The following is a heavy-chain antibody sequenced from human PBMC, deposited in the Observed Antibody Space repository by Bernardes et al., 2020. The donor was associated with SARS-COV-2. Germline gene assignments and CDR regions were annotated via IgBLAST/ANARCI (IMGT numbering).Heavy chain of an antibody. CDR1: GGTFSSYA. CDR2: IIPIFGTA. J-gene: IGHJ5*02. Sequence: SVKVSCKASGGTFSSYAISWVRQAPGQGLEWMGGIIPIFGTANYAQKFQGRVTITADESTSTAYMELSSLRSEDTAVYYCARDRRGLKGGIVVVPAAMPYNWFDPWGQGTLVTVSS. V-gene: IGHV1-69*13. D-gene: IGHD2-2*01. CDR3: ARDRRGLKGGIVVVPAAMPYNWFDP.